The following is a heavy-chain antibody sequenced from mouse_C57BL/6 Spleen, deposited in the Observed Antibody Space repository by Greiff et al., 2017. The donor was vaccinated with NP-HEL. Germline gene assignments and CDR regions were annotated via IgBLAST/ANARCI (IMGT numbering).Heavy chain of an antibody. Sequence: QVQLQQSGPGLVQPSQSLSITCTVSGFSLTSYGVHWVRQSPGKGLEWLGVIWRGGSTAYTEAFMSRLSLTKDNSKSQVFFKMNILQADDTAIYYCAKNIYYGYDDGFAYWGQGTLVTVSA. CDR1: GFSLTSYG. CDR3: AKNIYYGYDDGFAY. D-gene: IGHD2-2*01. V-gene: IGHV2-5*01. CDR2: IWRGGST. J-gene: IGHJ3*01.